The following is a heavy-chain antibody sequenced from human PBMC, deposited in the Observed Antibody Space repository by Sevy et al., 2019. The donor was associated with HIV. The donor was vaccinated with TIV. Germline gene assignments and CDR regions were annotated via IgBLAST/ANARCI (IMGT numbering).Heavy chain of an antibody. Sequence: SEALSLTCTVSGGSISSSSYYWGWIRQPPGKGLEWIGSIYYSGSTYYNPSLKSRVTISVDTSKNQFSLKLSSVTAAETAVYYCERSLDVLLVVYADYYFDYWGQGTLVTVSS. CDR1: GGSISSSSYY. D-gene: IGHD2-8*02. J-gene: IGHJ4*02. CDR2: IYYSGST. V-gene: IGHV4-39*01. CDR3: ERSLDVLLVVYADYYFDY.